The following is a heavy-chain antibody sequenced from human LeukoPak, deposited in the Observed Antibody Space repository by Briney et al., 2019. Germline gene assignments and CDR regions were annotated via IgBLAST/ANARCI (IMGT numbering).Heavy chain of an antibody. J-gene: IGHJ4*02. CDR3: ASGSVVGATPGLDY. D-gene: IGHD2-15*01. Sequence: PSETLSLTCAVYGGSFSGYYWSWIRQPPGKGLEWIGEINHSGSTNYNPSLKSRVTISVDTSKNQFSLKLSSVTAADTAVYYCASGSVVGATPGLDYWGQGTLVTVSS. CDR1: GGSFSGYY. CDR2: INHSGST. V-gene: IGHV4-34*01.